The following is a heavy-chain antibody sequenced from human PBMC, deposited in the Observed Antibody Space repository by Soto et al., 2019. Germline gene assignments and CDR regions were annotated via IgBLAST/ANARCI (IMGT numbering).Heavy chain of an antibody. CDR3: ARTLPNRQLFDS. V-gene: IGHV4-59*01. CDR1: GGFI. D-gene: IGHD1-1*01. J-gene: IGHJ4*02. Sequence: SETLSLTCTVSGGFIWGWIRQSPDKGLEWIGYIYNSGRYNYNPSLESRLTISIDTSKNQFSLGLASVTAADTAVYYCARTLPNRQLFDSWSQGTLVTVSS. CDR2: IYNSGRY.